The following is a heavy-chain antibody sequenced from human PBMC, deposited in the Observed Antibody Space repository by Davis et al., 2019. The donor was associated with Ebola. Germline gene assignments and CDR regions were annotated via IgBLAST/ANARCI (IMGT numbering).Heavy chain of an antibody. D-gene: IGHD6-19*01. V-gene: IGHV1-69*06. CDR1: GYTFTSYG. CDR2: IIPIFGTA. J-gene: IGHJ6*02. CDR3: AREGSGWSDVTTFNHYAMDV. Sequence: SVKVSCKASGYTFTSYGISWVRQAPGQGLEWMGGIIPIFGTANYAQKFQGRVTITADKSTSTAYMELSSLRSEDTAVYYCAREGSGWSDVTTFNHYAMDVWGQGTTVTVSS.